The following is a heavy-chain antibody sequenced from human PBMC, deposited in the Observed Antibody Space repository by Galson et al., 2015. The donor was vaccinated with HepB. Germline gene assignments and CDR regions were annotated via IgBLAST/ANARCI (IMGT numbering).Heavy chain of an antibody. D-gene: IGHD6-19*01. Sequence: SLRLSCAASGFTFSSYGMHWVRQAPGKGLEWVAVISYDGSNKYYADSVKGRFTISRDNSKNTLYLQMNSLGAEDTAVYYCAKDKQWLSYYYYGIDVWGQGTTVTVSS. J-gene: IGHJ6*02. CDR1: GFTFSSYG. CDR2: ISYDGSNK. CDR3: AKDKQWLSYYYYGIDV. V-gene: IGHV3-30*18.